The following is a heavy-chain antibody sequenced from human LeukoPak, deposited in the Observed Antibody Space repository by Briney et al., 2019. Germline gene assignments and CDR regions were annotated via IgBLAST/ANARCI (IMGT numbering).Heavy chain of an antibody. V-gene: IGHV3-23*01. CDR2: ISGSGGST. Sequence: PGGSLRLSCAASGFTFSSYAMSWVRQAPGKGLEWVSAISGSGGSTYYADSVKGRFTISRDNSKNTLYLQMNSRRDEDTVVYYCAKGDNYYDSSGYYPAGFDYWGQGTLVTVSS. CDR1: GFTFSSYA. J-gene: IGHJ4*02. D-gene: IGHD3-22*01. CDR3: AKGDNYYDSSGYYPAGFDY.